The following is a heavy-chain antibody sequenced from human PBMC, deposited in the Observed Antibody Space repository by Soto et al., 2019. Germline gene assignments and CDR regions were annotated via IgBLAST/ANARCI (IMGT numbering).Heavy chain of an antibody. CDR3: AKSGSSGWYGWFDP. J-gene: IGHJ5*02. V-gene: IGHV2-5*01. CDR2: IYWNDDK. D-gene: IGHD6-19*01. CDR1: GFSLRTSGVG. Sequence: SGPTLVNPTQTLTLTCIFSGFSLRTSGVGVGWIRQPPGKALEWLGFIYWNDDKRYSPSLKSRLTITKNTSKNQVVLTMTNMDPVDTATYYCAKSGSSGWYGWFDPWGQGTLATVSS.